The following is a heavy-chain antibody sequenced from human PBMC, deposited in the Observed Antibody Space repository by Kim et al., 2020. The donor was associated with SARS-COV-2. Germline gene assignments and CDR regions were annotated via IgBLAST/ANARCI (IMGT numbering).Heavy chain of an antibody. Sequence: YTTYADSGKGRFTISRDNAKNSLYLQMSSLRAEDTAVYYCASSSGFVFDIWGQGTMVTVSS. CDR2: YT. V-gene: IGHV3-11*06. D-gene: IGHD3-22*01. CDR3: ASSSGFVFDI. J-gene: IGHJ3*02.